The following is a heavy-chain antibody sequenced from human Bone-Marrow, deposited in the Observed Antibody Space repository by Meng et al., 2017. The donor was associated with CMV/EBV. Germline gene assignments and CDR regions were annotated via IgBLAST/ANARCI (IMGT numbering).Heavy chain of an antibody. CDR1: GYTLTELS. CDR3: ARDYYDFWSGYSSLLMDV. CDR2: INPSGGST. Sequence: ASVKVSCKVSGYTLTELSMHWVRQAPGKGLEWMGIINPSGGSTSYAQKFQGRVTMTRDTSTSTVYMELSSLRSEDTAVYYCARDYYDFWSGYSSLLMDVWGQGTTVTVSS. J-gene: IGHJ6*02. D-gene: IGHD3-3*01. V-gene: IGHV1-46*01.